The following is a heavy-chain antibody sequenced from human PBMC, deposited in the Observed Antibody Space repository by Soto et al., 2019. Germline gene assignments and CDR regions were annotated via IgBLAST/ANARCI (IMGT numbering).Heavy chain of an antibody. CDR1: GFTFGDYA. CDR3: TKYTYTSRYAYYGMDA. D-gene: IGHD6-13*01. CDR2: IRSKAYGGTT. Sequence: GGSLRLSCTTSGFTFGDYAMSWSRQAPGKGLEWVGVIRSKAYGGTTDYAASVKGRFTISRDDSKSIAYLQMNSLKSEDTGVYYCTKYTYTSRYAYYGMDAWGHGTTVTAP. V-gene: IGHV3-49*03. J-gene: IGHJ6*02.